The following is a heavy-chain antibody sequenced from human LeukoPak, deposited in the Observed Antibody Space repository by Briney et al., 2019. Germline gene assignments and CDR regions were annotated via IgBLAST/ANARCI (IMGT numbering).Heavy chain of an antibody. J-gene: IGHJ6*03. CDR2: INYRGAV. CDR3: ARVTKYDNSRNNYYMDL. Sequence: SETLSLTCTVSDGSTTGTRYYWGWFRQTPGKGPEWIGNINYRGAVYYNPSLRSRATISLDTSKNQFPLTLTSVTAADTAVYFCARVTKYDNSRNNYYMDLWGKGTTVTVSS. CDR1: DGSTTGTRYY. D-gene: IGHD4-17*01. V-gene: IGHV4-39*06.